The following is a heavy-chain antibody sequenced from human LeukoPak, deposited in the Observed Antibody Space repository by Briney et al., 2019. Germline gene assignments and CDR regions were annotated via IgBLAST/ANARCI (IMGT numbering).Heavy chain of an antibody. V-gene: IGHV3-23*01. J-gene: IGHJ6*02. CDR3: AKDMVQIYYYGMDV. Sequence: GASLRLSCAASGFAFSVYAMSWLRQPPGKGLEWVSTISHSGGSTYYADSVKGRFTISRDNSKNTMYMQMDSLRAEDTAVYYCAKDMVQIYYYGMDVWGQGTTVTVSS. D-gene: IGHD1-1*01. CDR2: ISHSGGST. CDR1: GFAFSVYA.